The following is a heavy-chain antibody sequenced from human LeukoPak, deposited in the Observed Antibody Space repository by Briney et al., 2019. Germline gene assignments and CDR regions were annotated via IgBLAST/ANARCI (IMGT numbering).Heavy chain of an antibody. D-gene: IGHD6-19*01. Sequence: PGGSLRLSCAASGLPVRSNYMSWVRQAPGQGLEWVSVIYSGGSTYYADSVKGRFTISRDNSKNTLYLQMNSLRAEDTAVYYCARDSSSGWYHDYWGEGTLVTVSS. J-gene: IGHJ4*02. CDR3: ARDSSSGWYHDY. V-gene: IGHV3-53*01. CDR2: IYSGGST. CDR1: GLPVRSNY.